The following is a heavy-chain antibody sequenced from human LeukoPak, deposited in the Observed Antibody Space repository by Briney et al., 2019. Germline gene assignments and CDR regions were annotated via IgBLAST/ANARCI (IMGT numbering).Heavy chain of an antibody. Sequence: GGSLRPSCTASGFTFSSYWMNWVRQAPGKGLEWVANIKQDGSEKYYVDSVKGRFTISRDNAKKSLYLQMNSLRAEDTAVYYCARETEMANLDYWGQGTLVTVSS. D-gene: IGHD5-24*01. CDR1: GFTFSSYW. J-gene: IGHJ4*02. CDR3: ARETEMANLDY. V-gene: IGHV3-7*04. CDR2: IKQDGSEK.